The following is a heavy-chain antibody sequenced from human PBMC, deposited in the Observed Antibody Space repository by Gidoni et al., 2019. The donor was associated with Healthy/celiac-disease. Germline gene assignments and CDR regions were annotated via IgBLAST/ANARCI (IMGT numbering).Heavy chain of an antibody. V-gene: IGHV3-23*01. CDR2: ISGSGGST. Sequence: EVQLLVSGGGLVQPGGSLRLPCAASGFTFSSYAISWVRQAPGKGLEWVSAISGSGGSTYYADSVKGRFTISRDNSKNTLYLQMNSLRAEDTAVYYCMTDLWSFDIWGQGTMVTVSS. D-gene: IGHD2-8*02. CDR1: GFTFSSYA. CDR3: MTDLWSFDI. J-gene: IGHJ3*02.